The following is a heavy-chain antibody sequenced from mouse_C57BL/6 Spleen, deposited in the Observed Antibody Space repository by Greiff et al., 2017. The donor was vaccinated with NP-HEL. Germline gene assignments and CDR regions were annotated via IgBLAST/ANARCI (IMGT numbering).Heavy chain of an antibody. CDR3: ASPYYDYDGYAMDY. D-gene: IGHD2-4*01. Sequence: VQLQQPGAELVKPGASVKLSCKASGYTFTSYWMQWVKQRPGQGLEWIGEIDPSASYTNYNQKFKGKATLTVDTSSSTAYMQLSSLTSEDSAVYYCASPYYDYDGYAMDYWGQGTSVTVSS. CDR2: IDPSASYT. J-gene: IGHJ4*01. V-gene: IGHV1-50*01. CDR1: GYTFTSYW.